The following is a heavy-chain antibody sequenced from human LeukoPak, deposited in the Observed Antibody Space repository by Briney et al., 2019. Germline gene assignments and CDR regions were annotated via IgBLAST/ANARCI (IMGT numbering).Heavy chain of an antibody. CDR3: SKDRVVLLWFGELPDY. V-gene: IGHV3-30*02. D-gene: IGHD3-10*01. CDR2: IRYEGSNK. CDR1: GFIFGSYG. J-gene: IGHJ4*02. Sequence: GGSLRLSCAASGFIFGSYGMHWVRQAPGKGLEWVAFIRYEGSNKYYADSVKGRFTISRDNSKNTLYLQMNRLRAEDTAVYYISKDRVVLLWFGELPDYWGQGTLVTVSS.